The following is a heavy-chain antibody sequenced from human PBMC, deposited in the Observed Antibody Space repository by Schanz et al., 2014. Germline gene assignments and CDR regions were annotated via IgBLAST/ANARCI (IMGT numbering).Heavy chain of an antibody. J-gene: IGHJ3*02. CDR2: MNESHSTI. D-gene: IGHD3-10*01. Sequence: EMQLLESGGGLIQPGGSLRLSCAASGFTFSTHAMSWVRQAPGKGLEWVSAMNESHSTIYYADSVRGRFTISRDNAENTLFLQMNSLRAEDTAVYYCAKGRFGELSAFDIWGQGTMVTVSS. V-gene: IGHV3-23*01. CDR1: GFTFSTHA. CDR3: AKGRFGELSAFDI.